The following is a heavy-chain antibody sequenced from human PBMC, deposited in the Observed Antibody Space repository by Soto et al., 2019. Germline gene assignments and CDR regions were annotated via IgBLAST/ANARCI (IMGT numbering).Heavy chain of an antibody. V-gene: IGHV3-48*02. J-gene: IGHJ4*02. D-gene: IGHD3-22*01. CDR2: ISSSSSTI. CDR3: ASSEIHNYYDSSGPPGY. Sequence: GGSVRLSCAASGFTFSSYSMNWVRQAPGKGLEWVSYISSSSSTIYYADSVKGRFTISRDNAKNSLYLQMNSLRDEDTAVYYCASSEIHNYYDSSGPPGYWGQGTLVTVSS. CDR1: GFTFSSYS.